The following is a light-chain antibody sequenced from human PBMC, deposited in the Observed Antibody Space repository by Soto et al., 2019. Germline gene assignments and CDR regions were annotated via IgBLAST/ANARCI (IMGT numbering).Light chain of an antibody. CDR2: GAS. V-gene: IGKV4-1*01. CDR3: HQYYSIPLT. Sequence: DIVMTQSPDSLAVSLGERATINCKSSQSVLYSSNNKNYLAWYRQKPGQPPELLIYGASTRNSGVPGRFSGSGSGTDLTLTISSLQAEDVAVYYCHQYYSIPLTFGGGTKVDIK. J-gene: IGKJ4*01. CDR1: QSVLYSSNNKNY.